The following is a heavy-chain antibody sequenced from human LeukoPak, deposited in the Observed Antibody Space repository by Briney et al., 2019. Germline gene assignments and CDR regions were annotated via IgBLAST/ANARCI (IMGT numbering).Heavy chain of an antibody. J-gene: IGHJ4*02. CDR2: ISGSGGST. V-gene: IGHV3-23*01. D-gene: IGHD3-3*01. CDR3: GKEYGMLLEWLLRGPFDY. CDR1: GFTFSSYA. Sequence: GGSLRLSCAASGFTFSSYAMSWVRQAPGKGLEWVSAISGSGGSTYYADSVKGRFTISRDNSKNTLYLQMNSLRAEDTAVYYCGKEYGMLLEWLLRGPFDYWGQGTLVTVSS.